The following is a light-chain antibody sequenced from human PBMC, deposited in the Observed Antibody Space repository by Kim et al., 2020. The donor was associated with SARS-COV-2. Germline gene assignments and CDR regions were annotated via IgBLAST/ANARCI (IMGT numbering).Light chain of an antibody. CDR1: QSISTSY. Sequence: EIVLTQSPGTLSLSPGERATLSCRASQSISTSYLAWYLQRPGQAPRLLIYGASSRATGIPDRFSGSGSGTDFTLTISRLEPEDFAVYYCHHYGSSPLWTFGQGTKVDIK. J-gene: IGKJ1*01. V-gene: IGKV3-20*01. CDR3: HHYGSSPLWT. CDR2: GAS.